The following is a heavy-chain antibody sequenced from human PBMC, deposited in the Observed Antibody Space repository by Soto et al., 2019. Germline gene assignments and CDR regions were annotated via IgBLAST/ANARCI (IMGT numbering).Heavy chain of an antibody. J-gene: IGHJ6*02. CDR1: GGTFSSYA. CDR3: ARSLRDYGQYPYYGMDV. Sequence: SVKVSCKASGGTFSSYAISWVRQAPGQGLEWMGGIIPIFGTANYAQKFQGRVTITADESTSTAYMELSSLRSEDTAVYYCARSLRDYGQYPYYGMDVWGQGTTVTVSS. D-gene: IGHD3-10*01. CDR2: IIPIFGTA. V-gene: IGHV1-69*13.